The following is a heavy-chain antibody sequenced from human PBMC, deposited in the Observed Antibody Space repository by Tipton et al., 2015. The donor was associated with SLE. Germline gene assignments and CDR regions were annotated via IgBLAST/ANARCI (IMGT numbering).Heavy chain of an antibody. V-gene: IGHV4-34*01. CDR1: GGSFSGYY. Sequence: LRLSCAVYGGSFSGYYWSWIRQPPGKGLEWIGGINHSGSTNYNPSLKSRVTISVDTSKNQFSLKLSSVTAADTAVYYCARNSDAFDIWGQGTMVTVSS. J-gene: IGHJ3*02. CDR3: ARNSDAFDI. D-gene: IGHD4-23*01. CDR2: INHSGST.